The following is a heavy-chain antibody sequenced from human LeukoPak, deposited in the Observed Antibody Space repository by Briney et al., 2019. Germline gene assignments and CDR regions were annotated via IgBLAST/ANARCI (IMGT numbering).Heavy chain of an antibody. J-gene: IGHJ6*03. CDR3: ARVVVVPATNCYMDV. CDR2: IYTSGST. CDR1: GGSISSYY. D-gene: IGHD2-2*01. V-gene: IGHV4-4*07. Sequence: PSETPSLTCTVSGGSISSYYWSWIRQPAGKGLEWIGRIYTSGSTNYNPSLKSRVTMSVDTSKNQFSLKLSSVTAADTAVYYCARVVVVPATNCYMDVWGKGTTVTVSS.